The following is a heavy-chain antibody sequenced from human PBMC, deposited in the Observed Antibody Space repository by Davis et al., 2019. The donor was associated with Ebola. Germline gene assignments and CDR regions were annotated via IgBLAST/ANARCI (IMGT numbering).Heavy chain of an antibody. Sequence: GESLKISCQGSGYSFTSFWINWVRQVPGKGLEWMGIIYPGDSDTRYSPSFQGQVTISADKSISTAYLQWSSLKASDTAMYYCARLDGPYSSSPWYFDYWGQGTLVTVSS. D-gene: IGHD6-6*01. CDR1: GYSFTSFW. CDR2: IYPGDSDT. J-gene: IGHJ4*02. V-gene: IGHV5-51*01. CDR3: ARLDGPYSSSPWYFDY.